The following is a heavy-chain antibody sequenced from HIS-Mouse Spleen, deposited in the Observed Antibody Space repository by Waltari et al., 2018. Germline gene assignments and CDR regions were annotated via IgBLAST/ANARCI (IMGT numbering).Heavy chain of an antibody. CDR2: LNWDDDK. Sequence: QVTLRESGPALVKPTQTLTLTCTFSGFSLSTSGMCVSWIRQPPGKALEWLARLNWDDDKYYSPTLKPRLTISRDTSKNQVVLTMTNMDPLDTATYYCARIAEGYTSGWYAFDYWGQGTLVTVSS. CDR3: ARIAEGYTSGWYAFDY. V-gene: IGHV2-70*15. D-gene: IGHD6-19*01. CDR1: GFSLSTSGMC. J-gene: IGHJ4*02.